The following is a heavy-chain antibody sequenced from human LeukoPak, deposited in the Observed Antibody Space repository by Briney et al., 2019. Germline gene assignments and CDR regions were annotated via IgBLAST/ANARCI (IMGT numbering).Heavy chain of an antibody. V-gene: IGHV4-38-2*01. D-gene: IGHD4-17*01. CDR2: MFHSGDT. Sequence: PSETLSLTRAVSGYSISSGSYWGWIRQPPGKGLEWIGNMFHSGDTYHNPSLKSRVTISADTSKNQFSLKLTSVTAADTAVYYCAKVGAYGDYARHDYWGQGTLVTVSS. CDR3: AKVGAYGDYARHDY. J-gene: IGHJ4*02. CDR1: GYSISSGSY.